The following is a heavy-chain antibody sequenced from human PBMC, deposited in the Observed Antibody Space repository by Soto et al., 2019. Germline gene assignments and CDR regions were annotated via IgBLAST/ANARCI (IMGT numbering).Heavy chain of an antibody. D-gene: IGHD2-15*01. CDR3: AREGVVSNWFDP. CDR1: GYTCTSYG. J-gene: IGHJ5*02. V-gene: IGHV1-18*01. Sequence: ASVKVSCKASGYTCTSYGISWVLQAPGQGLEWMGWISAYNGNTNYAQKLQGRVTMTTDTSTSTAYMELRSLGSDDTAVYYCAREGVVSNWFDPWGQGTLVTVSS. CDR2: ISAYNGNT.